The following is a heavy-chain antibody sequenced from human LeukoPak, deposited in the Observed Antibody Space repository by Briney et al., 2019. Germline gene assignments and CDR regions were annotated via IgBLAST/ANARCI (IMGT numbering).Heavy chain of an antibody. J-gene: IGHJ3*02. V-gene: IGHV3-23*01. D-gene: IGHD7-27*01. Sequence: GGSLRLSCVASGFTLSSYAMNWVRQAPGKGLVWVSTVGAGGGDTFYSDSVKGRFTISRDNSKNTLFLQMNSLRAEDTAMYHCARDRTYPWGALGIWGQGTMVTVSS. CDR3: ARDRTYPWGALGI. CDR2: VGAGGGDT. CDR1: GFTLSSYA.